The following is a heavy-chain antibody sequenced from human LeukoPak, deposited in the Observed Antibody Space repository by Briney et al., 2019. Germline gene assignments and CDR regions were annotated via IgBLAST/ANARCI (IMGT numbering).Heavy chain of an antibody. Sequence: PSETLSLTCTVSGGSISSYYWSWIRQPPEKGLEWIGYIYYSGSTNYNPSLKSRVTISVDTSKNQFSLKLSSVTAADTAVYYCARSDFWSGYRYYYYYYMDVWGKGTTVTVSS. J-gene: IGHJ6*03. V-gene: IGHV4-59*01. CDR2: IYYSGST. CDR3: ARSDFWSGYRYYYYYYMDV. D-gene: IGHD3-3*01. CDR1: GGSISSYY.